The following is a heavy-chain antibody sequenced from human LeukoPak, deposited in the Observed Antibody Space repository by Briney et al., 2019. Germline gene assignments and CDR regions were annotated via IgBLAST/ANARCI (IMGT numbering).Heavy chain of an antibody. V-gene: IGHV3-21*01. D-gene: IGHD3-16*02. Sequence: PGGSLRLSCAASGFTFSSYSMNWVRQAPGNGLEWVASISSSSSYIYYADSVKGRFTISRDNAKNSLYLQMNSLRAEDTAVYYCARGLAFGGVIGYDHWGQGTLVTVSS. CDR3: ARGLAFGGVIGYDH. J-gene: IGHJ4*02. CDR1: GFTFSSYS. CDR2: ISSSSSYI.